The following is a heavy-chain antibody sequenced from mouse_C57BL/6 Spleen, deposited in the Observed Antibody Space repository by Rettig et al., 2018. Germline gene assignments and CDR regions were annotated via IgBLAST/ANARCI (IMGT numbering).Heavy chain of an antibody. CDR1: GYSITSGYY. V-gene: IGHV3-6*01. CDR2: ISYDGSN. CDR3: ARETTVVGFDY. D-gene: IGHD1-1*01. Sequence: DVQLQESGPGLVKPSQSLSLTCSVTGYSITSGYYWNWIRQFPGNKLEWMGYISYDGSNNYNPSLKNRISITRDTSKNQFFLKLNSVTTEDTATYYCARETTVVGFDYWGQGTTLT. J-gene: IGHJ2*01.